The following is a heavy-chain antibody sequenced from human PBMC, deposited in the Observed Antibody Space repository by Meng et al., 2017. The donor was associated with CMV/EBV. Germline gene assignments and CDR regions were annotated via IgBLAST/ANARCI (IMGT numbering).Heavy chain of an antibody. D-gene: IGHD3-3*01. CDR2: IYYSGST. CDR3: ARDLYTIFGVTPGAFDI. V-gene: IGHV4-61*01. Sequence: SETLSLTCTVSGGSVSSGSYYWSWIRQPPGKGLEWIGYIYYSGSTNYNPSLKSRVTISVDTSKNQFSLKLSSVTAADTAVCYCARDLYTIFGVTPGAFDIWGQGTMVTVSS. J-gene: IGHJ3*02. CDR1: GGSVSSGSYY.